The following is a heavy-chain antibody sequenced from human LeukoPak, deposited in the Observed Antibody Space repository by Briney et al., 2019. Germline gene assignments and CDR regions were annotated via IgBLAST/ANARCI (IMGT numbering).Heavy chain of an antibody. CDR1: EYTFTGYY. CDR2: INPNSGGT. J-gene: IGHJ4*02. V-gene: IGHV1-2*06. D-gene: IGHD4-17*01. Sequence: ASVKASCKASEYTFTGYYMHWVRQAPGQGLEWMGRINPNSGGTNYAQKFQGRVTMTRDTSISTAYMELSRLRSDDTAVYYCASGGSDGDPWYFDYWGQGTLVTVSS. CDR3: ASGGSDGDPWYFDY.